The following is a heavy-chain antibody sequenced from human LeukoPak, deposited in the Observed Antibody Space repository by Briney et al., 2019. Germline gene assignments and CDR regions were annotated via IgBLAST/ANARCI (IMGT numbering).Heavy chain of an antibody. D-gene: IGHD1-26*01. Sequence: GGSLILSCAASGFTFRSYSMHWVRQTPGKGLEYVSAIDPKGGNTYYADSMKGRFTISRDNSKSTLSLQMGSLRAEDMAVYYCARVGESGSFDYWGQGTLVTVSA. V-gene: IGHV3-64*02. CDR3: ARVGESGSFDY. CDR1: GFTFRSYS. CDR2: IDPKGGNT. J-gene: IGHJ4*02.